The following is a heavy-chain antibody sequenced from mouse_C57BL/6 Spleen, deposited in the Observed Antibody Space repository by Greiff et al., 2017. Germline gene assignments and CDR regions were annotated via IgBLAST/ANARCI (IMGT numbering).Heavy chain of an antibody. CDR1: GYTFTSYW. V-gene: IGHV1-59*01. J-gene: IGHJ3*01. CDR3: ARSYSNYSFAY. D-gene: IGHD2-5*01. CDR2: IDPSDSYT. Sequence: QVQLKQPGAELVRPGTSVKLSCKASGYTFTSYWMHWVKQRPGQGLEWIGVIDPSDSYTNYNQKFKGKATLTVDTSSSTAYMQLSSLTSEDSAVYYCARSYSNYSFAYWGQGTLVTVSA.